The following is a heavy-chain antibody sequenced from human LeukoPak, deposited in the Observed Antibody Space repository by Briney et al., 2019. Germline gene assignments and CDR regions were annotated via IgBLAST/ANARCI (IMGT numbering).Heavy chain of an antibody. V-gene: IGHV3-7*04. CDR3: TRVGYIDEGIDY. D-gene: IGHD5-24*01. CDR1: GFPFSSYW. CDR2: IKQDGSKK. J-gene: IGHJ4*02. Sequence: GGSLRLSCVASGFPFSSYWMTWVRQAPGKGLEWVANIKQDGSKKSYMDSVKGRFTISRDNAKNSLYLQMNSLRAEDTAIYYCTRVGYIDEGIDYWGQGTLVTVSS.